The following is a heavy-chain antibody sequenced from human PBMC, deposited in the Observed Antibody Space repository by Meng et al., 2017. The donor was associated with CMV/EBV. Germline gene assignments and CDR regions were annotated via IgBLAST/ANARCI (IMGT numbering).Heavy chain of an antibody. CDR3: ARAGYCSSTSCPRAEYYYYYYGMDV. CDR2: INPSGGNT. Sequence: ASVKVSCKASGYTFTSYYMHWVRQAPGQGLEWMGIINPSGGNTNYAQKLQGRVTMTTDTSTSTAYMELRSLRSDDTAVYYCARAGYCSSTSCPRAEYYYYYYGMDVWGQGTTVTVSS. J-gene: IGHJ6*02. V-gene: IGHV1-46*01. D-gene: IGHD2-2*01. CDR1: GYTFTSYY.